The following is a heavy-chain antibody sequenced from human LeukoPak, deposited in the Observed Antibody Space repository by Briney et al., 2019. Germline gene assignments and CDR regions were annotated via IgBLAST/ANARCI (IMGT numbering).Heavy chain of an antibody. D-gene: IGHD3-10*01. V-gene: IGHV3-23*01. Sequence: GGSLRLSCAASGFTFSSYAMSWVRQAPGKGLEWVSAISGSGGSTYYADSVKGRFTISRDISKNTLYLQMNSLRAEDTAVYYCARDSSFYGSGSYYFNPIDYWGQGTLVTVSS. CDR3: ARDSSFYGSGSYYFNPIDY. CDR1: GFTFSSYA. CDR2: ISGSGGST. J-gene: IGHJ4*02.